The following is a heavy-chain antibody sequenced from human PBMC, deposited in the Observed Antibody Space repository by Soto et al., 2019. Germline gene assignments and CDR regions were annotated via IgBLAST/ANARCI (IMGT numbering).Heavy chain of an antibody. CDR2: IYPGDSDT. CDR3: ARVGTNYYDSSGYYFGFDY. J-gene: IGHJ4*02. CDR1: GYSFTSYW. D-gene: IGHD3-22*01. Sequence: GESRKISCKGSGYSFTSYWIGWVRQMPGKGLEWMGIIYPGDSDTRYSPSFQGQVTISADKSISTAYLQWSSLKASDTAMYYCARVGTNYYDSSGYYFGFDYWGQGTLVTVSS. V-gene: IGHV5-51*01.